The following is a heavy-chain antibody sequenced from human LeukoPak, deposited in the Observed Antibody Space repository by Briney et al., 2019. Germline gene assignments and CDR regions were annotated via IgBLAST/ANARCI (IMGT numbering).Heavy chain of an antibody. D-gene: IGHD3-22*01. V-gene: IGHV4-39*01. CDR2: IYYSGST. CDR3: ASILTMIVVVTPPPGDY. J-gene: IGHJ4*02. CDR1: GGSISSSSYY. Sequence: KPSETLSLTCTVSGGSISSSSYYWGWIRQPPGKGLEWIGSIYYSGSTYYNPSLKSRVTISVDTSKNQFSLKLSSVTAADTAVYYCASILTMIVVVTPPPGDYWGQGTLVTVSS.